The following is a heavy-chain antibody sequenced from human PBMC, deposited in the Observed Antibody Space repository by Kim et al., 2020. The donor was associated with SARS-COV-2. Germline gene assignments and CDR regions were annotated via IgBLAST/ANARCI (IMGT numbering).Heavy chain of an antibody. D-gene: IGHD3-16*01. V-gene: IGHV3-21*01. CDR3: ARVQDLMTFGGIAPGRFDY. CDR2: ISGLSNYI. CDR1: GFTFSAYS. Sequence: GGSLRLSCAASGFTFSAYSMHWVRQAPGRGLEWVAFISGLSNYIYYTDSVKGRFTISRDNAKHSLYLQMNSLRAEDTAVYYCARVQDLMTFGGIAPGRFDYWSQGTLVTVSS. J-gene: IGHJ4*02.